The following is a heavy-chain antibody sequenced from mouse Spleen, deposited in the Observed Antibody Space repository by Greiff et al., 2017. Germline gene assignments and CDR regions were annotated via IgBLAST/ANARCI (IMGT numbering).Heavy chain of an antibody. J-gene: IGHJ4*01. CDR1: GYTFTSYW. Sequence: QVQLQQSGTELVKPGASVKLSCKASGYTFTSYWMHWVKQRPGQGLEWIGNINPSNGGTNYNEKFKSKATLTVDKSSSTAYMQLSSLTSEDSAVYYCARSSGNYVGAMDYWGQGTSVTVSS. CDR3: ARSSGNYVGAMDY. D-gene: IGHD2-1*01. V-gene: IGHV1-53*01. CDR2: INPSNGGT.